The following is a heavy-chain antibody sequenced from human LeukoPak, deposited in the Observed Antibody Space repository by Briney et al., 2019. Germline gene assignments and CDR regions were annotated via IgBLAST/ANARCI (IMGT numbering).Heavy chain of an antibody. D-gene: IGHD1-20*01. CDR1: SYSISSGYH. CDR2: IYRSGIT. Sequence: SETQSLTCAVSSYSISSGYHWGWLRQPPGRGLEWIGSIYRSGITYYNPSLKSPVTISVDTSKNQFSLKLSSVTAADTAVYYCARINWIPDYWGPGTLVTVSS. J-gene: IGHJ4*02. V-gene: IGHV4-38-2*01. CDR3: ARINWIPDY.